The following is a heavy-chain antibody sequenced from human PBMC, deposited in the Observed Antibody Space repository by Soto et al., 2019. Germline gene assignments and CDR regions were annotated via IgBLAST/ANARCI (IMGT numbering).Heavy chain of an antibody. J-gene: IGHJ5*02. CDR1: GYTFTSYG. CDR2: ISAYNGNT. D-gene: IGHD6-19*01. Sequence: ASVKASCKDSGYTFTSYGISWVRQAHGQGLEWMGWISAYNGNTNYAQKLQGRVTMTTDTSTSTAYMELRSLRSDDTAVYYCAREVAVVVGGNWFDPWGQGTLVTVSS. CDR3: AREVAVVVGGNWFDP. V-gene: IGHV1-18*01.